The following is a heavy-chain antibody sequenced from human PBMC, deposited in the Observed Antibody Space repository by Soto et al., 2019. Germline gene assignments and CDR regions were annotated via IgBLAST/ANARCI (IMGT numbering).Heavy chain of an antibody. CDR1: GFTFSSYG. CDR2: IWYDGSNK. Sequence: HPGGSLRLSCAASGFTFSSYGMHWVRQAPGKGLEWVAVIWYDGSNKYYADSVKGRFTISRDNSKNTLYLQMNSLRAEDTAVYYCARAPNYYDSRGYYNHWYFDLWGRGNLVTVSS. CDR3: ARAPNYYDSRGYYNHWYFDL. J-gene: IGHJ2*01. V-gene: IGHV3-33*01. D-gene: IGHD3-22*01.